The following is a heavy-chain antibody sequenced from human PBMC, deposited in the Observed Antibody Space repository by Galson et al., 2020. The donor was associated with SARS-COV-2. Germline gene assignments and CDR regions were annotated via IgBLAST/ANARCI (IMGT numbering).Heavy chain of an antibody. V-gene: IGHV3-7*03. D-gene: IGHD6-13*01. CDR2: IKPDGSEK. CDR1: GFTFSHYW. Sequence: GGSLRLSCAASGFTFSHYWMSWVRQAPGKGLEWVANIKPDGSEKYYVDSVKGRFTISRDNTKDSVYLQMNSLRAEDTAMYYCATEREAADSCGQGTLVTVSS. CDR3: ATEREAADS. J-gene: IGHJ5*01.